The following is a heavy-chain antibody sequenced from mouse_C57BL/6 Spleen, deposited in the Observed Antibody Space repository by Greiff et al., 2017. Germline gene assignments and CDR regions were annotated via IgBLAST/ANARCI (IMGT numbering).Heavy chain of an antibody. Sequence: VQLQQSGPELVKPGASVKISCKASGYTFTDYYMNWVKQSHGKSLEWIGDINPNNGGTSYNQKFKGKATLTVDKSSSTAYMELRSLTSEDSAVYYCARYGSSYSAWFAYWGQGTLVTVSA. CDR3: ARYGSSYSAWFAY. CDR1: GYTFTDYY. V-gene: IGHV1-26*01. D-gene: IGHD1-1*01. J-gene: IGHJ3*01. CDR2: INPNNGGT.